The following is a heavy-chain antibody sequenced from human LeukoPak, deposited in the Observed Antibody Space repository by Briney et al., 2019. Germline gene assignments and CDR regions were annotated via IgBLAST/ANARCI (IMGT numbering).Heavy chain of an antibody. V-gene: IGHV3-9*01. CDR3: AKGLVVPAAIHQDAFDI. Sequence: GRSLRLSCAASGFTFDDYAMHWVRQAPGKGLEWVSGISWNSGSIGYADSVKGRFTISRDNAKNSLYLQMNSLRAEDTALYYCAKGLVVPAAIHQDAFDIWGRGTMVTVSS. J-gene: IGHJ3*02. D-gene: IGHD2-2*02. CDR1: GFTFDDYA. CDR2: ISWNSGSI.